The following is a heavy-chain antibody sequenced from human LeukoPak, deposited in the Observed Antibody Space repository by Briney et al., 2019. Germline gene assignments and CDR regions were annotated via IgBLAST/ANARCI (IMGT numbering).Heavy chain of an antibody. CDR2: INYSGST. Sequence: SETLSLTCTVSGGSISNYYWTWIRHPPAKGLEWIGYINYSGSTNYNPSLKSRVTISVDRSKNQFSLNLSSVTAADTAVYYCVRSEMGDYTFDYWGQGTLVTVSS. D-gene: IGHD3-16*01. CDR1: GGSISNYY. V-gene: IGHV4-59*01. J-gene: IGHJ4*02. CDR3: VRSEMGDYTFDY.